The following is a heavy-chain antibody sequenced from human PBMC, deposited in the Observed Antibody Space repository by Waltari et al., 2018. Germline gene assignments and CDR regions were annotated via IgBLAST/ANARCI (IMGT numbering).Heavy chain of an antibody. CDR2: INHSGST. V-gene: IGHV4-34*01. CDR1: GGSFSGYY. CDR3: ARANTIFGVVIQYYYYMDV. D-gene: IGHD3-3*01. J-gene: IGHJ6*03. Sequence: QVQLQQWGAGLLKPSETLSLTCAVYGGSFSGYYWSWIRQRPGRGLEWIGEINHSGSTNYNPSLKSRVTISVDTSKNQFSLKLSSVTAADTAVYYRARANTIFGVVIQYYYYMDVWGKGTTVTVSS.